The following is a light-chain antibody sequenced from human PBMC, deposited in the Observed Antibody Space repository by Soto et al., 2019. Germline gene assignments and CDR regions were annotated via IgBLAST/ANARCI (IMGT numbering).Light chain of an antibody. CDR1: QSVSSN. J-gene: IGKJ3*01. V-gene: IGKV3-15*01. CDR3: QQYNNWLRT. Sequence: EIVMTQSPATLSVSPGERATLFCRASQSVSSNLAWYQQKPGQAPRLLIYGASTRATGIPARFTGSGSGTEFTLSISSLQSEDFAVYYCQQYNNWLRTFGPGTKVDIK. CDR2: GAS.